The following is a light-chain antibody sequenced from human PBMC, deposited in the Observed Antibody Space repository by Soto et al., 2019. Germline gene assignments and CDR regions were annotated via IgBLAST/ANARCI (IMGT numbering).Light chain of an antibody. Sequence: EIVLTQSPGTLSLSPGERATLSCRASQSISSNYLAWYQQRPGQAPRLLIFGASYRATVIPDRFSGSGSGADFTVTIRRVEPEDFPVDDCPQYSSSPSEFTFGGGTVVYSK. CDR2: GAS. CDR3: PQYSSSPSEFT. CDR1: QSISSNY. V-gene: IGKV3-20*01. J-gene: IGKJ3*01.